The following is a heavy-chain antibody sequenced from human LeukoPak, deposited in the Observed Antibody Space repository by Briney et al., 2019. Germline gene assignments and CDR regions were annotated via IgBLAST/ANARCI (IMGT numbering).Heavy chain of an antibody. Sequence: GRSLRLSCAASGFTFDDYAMHWVWQAPGKGLEWVSGISWNSGSIGYADSVKGRFTISRDNAKNSLYLQMNSLRAEDTALYYCAKGRGFTVAGTPASWGQGTLVTVSS. CDR1: GFTFDDYA. J-gene: IGHJ4*02. V-gene: IGHV3-9*01. CDR2: ISWNSGSI. CDR3: AKGRGFTVAGTPAS. D-gene: IGHD6-19*01.